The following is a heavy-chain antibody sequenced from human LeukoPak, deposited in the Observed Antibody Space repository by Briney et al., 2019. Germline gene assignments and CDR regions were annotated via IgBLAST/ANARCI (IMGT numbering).Heavy chain of an antibody. J-gene: IGHJ4*02. CDR2: VSGSGGST. Sequence: GSLRLSCAASGFTFSSYGMSWVRPAPGKGLEWVSAVSGSGGSTYYADSVKGRFTISRDNSKHTLYLQMNSPRAEDTAVYHCAKDLNRAAPGTIFGYWGQGTLVTVSS. CDR1: GFTFSSYG. CDR3: AKDLNRAAPGTIFGY. D-gene: IGHD3-3*01. V-gene: IGHV3-23*01.